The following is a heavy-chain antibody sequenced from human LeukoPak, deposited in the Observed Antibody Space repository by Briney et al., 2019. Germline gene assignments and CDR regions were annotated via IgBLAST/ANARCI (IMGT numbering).Heavy chain of an antibody. CDR3: ARPAAAGHYYYYYGMDV. D-gene: IGHD6-13*01. V-gene: IGHV3-7*01. CDR1: GFTFSSYW. J-gene: IGHJ6*02. CDR2: IKQDGSEK. Sequence: HAGGSLRLSCAASGFTFSSYWMSWVRQAPGKGLEWVANIKQDGSEKYYVDSVKGRFTISRDNAKNSLYLQMNSLRAEDTAVYYCARPAAAGHYYYYYGMDVWGQGTTVTVSS.